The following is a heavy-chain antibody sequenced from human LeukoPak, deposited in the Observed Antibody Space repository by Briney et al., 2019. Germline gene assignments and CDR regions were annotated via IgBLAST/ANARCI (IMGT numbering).Heavy chain of an antibody. Sequence: GGSLRLSCAASGFTFSSYEMNWVRQAPGKGLEWVSYISSSGSTIYYAGSVKGRFTISRDNAKNSLYLQMNSLRAEDTAVYYCAREAWGSYLRYFDYWGQGTLVTVSS. CDR2: ISSSGSTI. J-gene: IGHJ4*02. CDR3: AREAWGSYLRYFDY. D-gene: IGHD1-26*01. CDR1: GFTFSSYE. V-gene: IGHV3-48*03.